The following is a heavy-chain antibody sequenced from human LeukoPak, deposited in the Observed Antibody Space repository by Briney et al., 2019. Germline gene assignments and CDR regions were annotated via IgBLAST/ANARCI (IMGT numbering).Heavy chain of an antibody. V-gene: IGHV3-7*01. D-gene: IGHD4-11*01. CDR3: ARLPTTYFDY. CDR2: IKQDGSEK. CDR1: GFTFSSYG. Sequence: PGGSLRLSCAASGFTFSSYGMSWVRQAPGKGLEWVANIKQDGSEKYYVESVKGRFTISRDNATNSLYLQMNSLRAEDTAVYYCARLPTTYFDYWGQGTLVTVSS. J-gene: IGHJ4*02.